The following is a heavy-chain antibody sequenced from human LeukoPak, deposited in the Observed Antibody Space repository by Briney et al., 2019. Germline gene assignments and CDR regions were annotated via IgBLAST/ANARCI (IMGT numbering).Heavy chain of an antibody. CDR2: IYYSGST. D-gene: IGHD3-22*01. CDR1: GGSISSHY. V-gene: IGHV4-59*11. Sequence: KPSETLSPTCTVSGGSISSHYWSWIRQPPGKGLEWIGYIYYSGSTNYNPSLKSRVTISVDTSKNQFSLKLSSVTAADTAVYYCARGSGYYCDYWGQGTLVTVSS. CDR3: ARGSGYYCDY. J-gene: IGHJ4*02.